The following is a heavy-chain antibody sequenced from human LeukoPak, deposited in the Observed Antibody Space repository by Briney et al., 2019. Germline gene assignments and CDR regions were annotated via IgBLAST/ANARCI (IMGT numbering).Heavy chain of an antibody. CDR2: ITDSGDST. V-gene: IGHV3-23*01. CDR3: VRERMNVLRFLECSTFDY. Sequence: GGSLRLSCAASGFTFSNYAMSWVGQAPGKGLEWVAGITDSGDSTSFSDSVKGRFTISRHNSKNPLSLQMSSLRGEDTAIYYCVRERMNVLRFLECSTFDYWGQGTLAIVSS. CDR1: GFTFSNYA. J-gene: IGHJ4*02. D-gene: IGHD3-3*01.